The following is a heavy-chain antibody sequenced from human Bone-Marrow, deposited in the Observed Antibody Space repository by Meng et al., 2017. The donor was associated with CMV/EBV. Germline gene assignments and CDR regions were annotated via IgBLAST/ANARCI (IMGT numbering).Heavy chain of an antibody. D-gene: IGHD3-10*01. Sequence: ETLSLTCAASGFTFSSYWMSWVRQAPGRGLEWVANIKQDGSEKYYVDSVKGRFTISRDNAKNSLYLQMNSLRAEDTAVYYCARDVGYYYGSGSWGPFDPWGQGTLVTVSS. J-gene: IGHJ5*02. CDR1: GFTFSSYW. CDR3: ARDVGYYYGSGSWGPFDP. CDR2: IKQDGSEK. V-gene: IGHV3-7*01.